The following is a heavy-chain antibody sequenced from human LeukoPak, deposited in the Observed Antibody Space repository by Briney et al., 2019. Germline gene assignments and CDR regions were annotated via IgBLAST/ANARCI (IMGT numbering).Heavy chain of an antibody. Sequence: GASVKVSCKASGYTFTGYYMHWVRQAPGQGLEWMGWINPNSGGTNYAQKFQGRVTMTRDTSISTAYMELSRLRSDDTAVYYCARDPSTVVTPLGNWFDPWGQGTLATVSS. CDR2: INPNSGGT. D-gene: IGHD4-23*01. CDR1: GYTFTGYY. J-gene: IGHJ5*02. CDR3: ARDPSTVVTPLGNWFDP. V-gene: IGHV1-2*02.